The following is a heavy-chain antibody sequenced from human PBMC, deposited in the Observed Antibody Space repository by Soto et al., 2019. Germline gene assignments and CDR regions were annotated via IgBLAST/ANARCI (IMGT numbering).Heavy chain of an antibody. CDR1: GFTFSSYA. D-gene: IGHD2-2*01. J-gene: IGHJ6*02. CDR3: AKSGYCSSTSWYWSGMDV. V-gene: IGHV3-23*01. CDR2: ISGSGGST. Sequence: GGSLRLSCAASGFTFSSYAMSWVRQAPGKGLEWVSAISGSGGSTYYADSVKGRFTISRDNSKNTLYLQMNSLRAEDTAVYYCAKSGYCSSTSWYWSGMDVWGQGTTVTVSS.